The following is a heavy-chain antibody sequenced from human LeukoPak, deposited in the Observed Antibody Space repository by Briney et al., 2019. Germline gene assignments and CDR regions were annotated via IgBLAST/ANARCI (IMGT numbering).Heavy chain of an antibody. J-gene: IGHJ4*02. CDR3: ARGVGYGEN. CDR1: GGSISSYY. CDR2: INHSGST. V-gene: IGHV4-34*01. Sequence: SETLSLTCTVSGGSISSYYWSWIRQPPGKGLEWIGEINHSGSTNYNPSLKSRVTISVDTSKNQFSLKLSSVTAADTAVYYCARGVGYGENWGQGTLVTVSS. D-gene: IGHD4-17*01.